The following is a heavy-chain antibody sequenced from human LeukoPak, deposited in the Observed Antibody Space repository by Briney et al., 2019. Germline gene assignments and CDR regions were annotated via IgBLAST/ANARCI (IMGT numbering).Heavy chain of an antibody. D-gene: IGHD6-19*01. CDR1: GFTFSSYA. CDR3: VKGPGSWLVPPYYFDY. CDR2: ISSNGGST. Sequence: GGSLRLSCSASGFTFSSYAMHWVRQAPGKGLEYVSAISSNGGSTYYADSVKGRFTISRDNSKNTLYLQMSSLRAEDTAVYYCVKGPGSWLVPPYYFDYWGQGTLVTVSS. V-gene: IGHV3-64D*06. J-gene: IGHJ4*02.